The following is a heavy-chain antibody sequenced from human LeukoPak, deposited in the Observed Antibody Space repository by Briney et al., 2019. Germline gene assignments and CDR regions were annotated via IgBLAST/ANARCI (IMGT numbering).Heavy chain of an antibody. CDR1: GFTFSSYW. CDR2: IKQDGSEK. V-gene: IGHV3-7*01. D-gene: IGHD2-15*01. J-gene: IGHJ6*03. CDR3: AREGRRCSGGSCYSSLYYYYYMDV. Sequence: GGSLRLSCAASGFTFSSYWMSWVRQAPGKGLEWVANIKQDGSEKYYVDSVKGRFTISRDNAKNSLYLQMNSLRAEDTAVYYCAREGRRCSGGSCYSSLYYYYYMDVWGKGTTVTISS.